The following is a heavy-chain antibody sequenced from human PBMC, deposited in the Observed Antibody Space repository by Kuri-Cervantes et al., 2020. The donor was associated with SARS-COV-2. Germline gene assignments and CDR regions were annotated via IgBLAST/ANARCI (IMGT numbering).Heavy chain of an antibody. Sequence: GGSLRLSCAASGFTLSSYWMHWVRQAPGKGLVWVSRINSDGSSTSYAASVKGRFTISRDNAKNTLYLQMNSLRAEDTAVYYRARVPSITMIRGANSYGMDVWGQGTTVTVSS. V-gene: IGHV3-74*01. CDR1: GFTLSSYW. CDR2: INSDGSST. D-gene: IGHD3-10*01. J-gene: IGHJ6*02. CDR3: ARVPSITMIRGANSYGMDV.